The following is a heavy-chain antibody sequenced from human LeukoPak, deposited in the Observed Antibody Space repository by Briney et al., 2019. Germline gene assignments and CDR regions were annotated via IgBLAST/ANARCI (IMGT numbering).Heavy chain of an antibody. J-gene: IGHJ4*02. Sequence: PGGSLRLSCAASGFTFSSYAMSWVRQAPGKGLEWVSAISGSGGSTYYADSVKGRFTISRDNSKNTLYLQMNSLRAEDTAVYYCAKVKASRWELLAFDYWGQGTLVTVSS. CDR3: AKVKASRWELLAFDY. V-gene: IGHV3-23*01. D-gene: IGHD1-26*01. CDR1: GFTFSSYA. CDR2: ISGSGGST.